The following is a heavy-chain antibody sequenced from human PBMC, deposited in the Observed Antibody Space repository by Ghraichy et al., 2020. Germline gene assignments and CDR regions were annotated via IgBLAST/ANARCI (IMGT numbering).Heavy chain of an antibody. CDR2: IYYSGST. CDR3: ARDRRGGGDLRYVLDV. Sequence: SETLSLTCTVSGGSISSGGYYWSWIRQHPGKGLEWIGYIYYSGSTYYNPSLKSRVTISVDTSKNQFSLKLSSVTAADTAVYYCARDRRGGGDLRYVLDVWGQGTTVTVSS. V-gene: IGHV4-31*03. J-gene: IGHJ6*02. CDR1: GGSISSGGYY. D-gene: IGHD2-21*02.